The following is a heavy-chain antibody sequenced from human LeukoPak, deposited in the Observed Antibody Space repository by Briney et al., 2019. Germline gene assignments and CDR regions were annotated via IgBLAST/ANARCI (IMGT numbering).Heavy chain of an antibody. CDR1: GFTFSSYS. D-gene: IGHD2-8*01. Sequence: GGSLRLSCAAPGFTFSSYSMNWVRQAPGKGLEWVSSISSSSSYIYYADSVKGRFTISRDNAKNSLYLQMNSLRAEDTAVYYCARVGYCTNGVCYTDPMYNWFGPWGQGTLVTVSS. J-gene: IGHJ5*02. V-gene: IGHV3-21*01. CDR2: ISSSSSYI. CDR3: ARVGYCTNGVCYTDPMYNWFGP.